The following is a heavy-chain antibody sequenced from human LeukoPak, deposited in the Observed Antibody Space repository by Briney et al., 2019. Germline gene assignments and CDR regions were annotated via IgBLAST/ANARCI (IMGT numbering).Heavy chain of an antibody. CDR1: GFTFSRSW. V-gene: IGHV3-7*01. CDR2: IKEDGSQR. Sequence: PGGSLRLPCAASGFTFSRSWMSWVRQAPGKGLEWVANIKEDGSQRNYVDSVKGRFTISRDNAMNSVFLQMISLRAGDTAVYYCARDRGYNSFDYWGQGTLVTVSS. D-gene: IGHD6-13*01. CDR3: ARDRGYNSFDY. J-gene: IGHJ4*02.